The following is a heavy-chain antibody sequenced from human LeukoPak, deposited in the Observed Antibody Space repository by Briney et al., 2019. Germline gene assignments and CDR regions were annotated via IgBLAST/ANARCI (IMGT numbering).Heavy chain of an antibody. CDR3: AREREYCRSGGSCYSDLDY. V-gene: IGHV4-30-2*01. Sequence: SETLSLTCTVSGGSISSGGYYWSWIRQPPGKGLEWIGYIYHSGSTYYNPSLKSRVTISVDRSKNQFSLKLSSVTAADTAVYYCAREREYCRSGGSCYSDLDYWGQGTLVTVSS. CDR2: IYHSGST. D-gene: IGHD2-15*01. J-gene: IGHJ4*02. CDR1: GGSISSGGYY.